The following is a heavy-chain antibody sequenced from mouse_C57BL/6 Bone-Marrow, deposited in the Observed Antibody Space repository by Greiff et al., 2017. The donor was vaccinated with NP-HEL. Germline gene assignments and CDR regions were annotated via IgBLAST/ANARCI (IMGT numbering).Heavy chain of an antibody. CDR3: ARSEWLLLGDY. Sequence: QVQLQQSGAELVKPGASVKMSCKASGYTFTSYWITWVKQRPGQGLEWIGDIYPGSGSTKYNEKFQSKATLPVDTSSSTAYMQLSSLTSEDSAVYYCARSEWLLLGDYWGQGTSVTVSS. V-gene: IGHV1-55*01. CDR2: IYPGSGST. D-gene: IGHD2-3*01. CDR1: GYTFTSYW. J-gene: IGHJ4*01.